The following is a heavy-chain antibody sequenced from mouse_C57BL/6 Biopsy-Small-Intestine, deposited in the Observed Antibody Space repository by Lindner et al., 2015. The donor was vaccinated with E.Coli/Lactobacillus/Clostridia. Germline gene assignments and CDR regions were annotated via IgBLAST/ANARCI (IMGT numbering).Heavy chain of an antibody. J-gene: IGHJ2*01. Sequence: VQLQESGAELVKPGASVKISCRASGYTFSSYWMNWVKQRPERGLEWIGQIYPGDGAANYNGKFKGKATLTADKSSSTAYLQLSSLTSEDSAVYFCATGPYFDFWGQGTTLTVSS. V-gene: IGHV1-80*01. CDR3: ATGPYFDF. CDR1: GYTFSSYW. CDR2: IYPGDGAA.